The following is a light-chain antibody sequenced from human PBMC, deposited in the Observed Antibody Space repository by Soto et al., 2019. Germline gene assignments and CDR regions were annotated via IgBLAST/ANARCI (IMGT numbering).Light chain of an antibody. CDR1: SGHSSYA. CDR3: QTWGTGGRRV. Sequence: QPVLTQSPSASASLGASVKLTCTLSSGHSSYAIAWHQQQPEKGPRYLMKLNSDGSHSKGDGIPDRFSGSSSGAERYLTISSLQSEDEADYYCQTWGTGGRRVFGGGTKLTVL. V-gene: IGLV4-69*01. CDR2: LNSDGSH. J-gene: IGLJ3*02.